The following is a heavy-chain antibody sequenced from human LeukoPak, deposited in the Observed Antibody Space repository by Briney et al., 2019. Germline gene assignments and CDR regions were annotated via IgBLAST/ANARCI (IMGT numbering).Heavy chain of an antibody. CDR3: ARDSYIVVVVAAPGGMDV. J-gene: IGHJ6*02. CDR1: GFSFSNYA. CDR2: IWHDGSDR. Sequence: GRSLRLSCAASGFSFSNYAMHWVRQAPGKGLEWVAVIWHDGSDRYYADSVEGRFTISRDNSKNTLFLQMNSLRAEDTAVYYCARDSYIVVVVAAPGGMDVWGQGTTVTVSS. V-gene: IGHV3-33*01. D-gene: IGHD2-15*01.